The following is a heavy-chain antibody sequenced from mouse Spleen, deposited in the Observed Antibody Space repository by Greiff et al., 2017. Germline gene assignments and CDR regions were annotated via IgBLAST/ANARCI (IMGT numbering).Heavy chain of an antibody. V-gene: IGHV14-2*01. CDR3: ASRGYGSSYYYAMDY. J-gene: IGHJ4*01. Sequence: EVKLEESGAELVKPGASVKLSCTASGFNIKDYYMHWVKQRTEQGLEWIGRIDPEDGETKYAPKFQGKATITADTSSNTAYLQLSSLTSEDTAVYYCASRGYGSSYYYAMDYWGQGTSVTVSS. CDR2: IDPEDGET. D-gene: IGHD1-1*01. CDR1: GFNIKDYY.